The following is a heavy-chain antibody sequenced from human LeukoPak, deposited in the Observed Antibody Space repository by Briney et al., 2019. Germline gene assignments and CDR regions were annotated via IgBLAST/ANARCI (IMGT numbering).Heavy chain of an antibody. CDR3: ARQKCTSTSCLTKNAFDI. J-gene: IGHJ3*02. CDR1: SSISSYY. CDR2: IYTSGST. Sequence: SETLSLTCTVSSSISSYYWSWIRQPPGKGLERIGYIYTSGSTNYNPSLKSRVTISVDTSNNQFSLDLSSVTAADTAVYYCARQKCTSTSCLTKNAFDIWGQGTMVTVSS. V-gene: IGHV4-4*09. D-gene: IGHD2-2*01.